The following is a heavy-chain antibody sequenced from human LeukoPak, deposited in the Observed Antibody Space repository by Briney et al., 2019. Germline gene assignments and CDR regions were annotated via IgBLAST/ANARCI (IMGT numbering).Heavy chain of an antibody. CDR2: IYTSGST. Sequence: PSETLSLTCTVSGGSISSGSYYWSWIRQPAGKALEWIGRIYTSGSTNYNPSLKSRVSISVDTSKNQISLKLSSVTAADTAVYYCARGDYMDVWGKETTVTVSS. CDR3: ARGDYMDV. V-gene: IGHV4-61*02. CDR1: GGSISSGSYY. J-gene: IGHJ6*03.